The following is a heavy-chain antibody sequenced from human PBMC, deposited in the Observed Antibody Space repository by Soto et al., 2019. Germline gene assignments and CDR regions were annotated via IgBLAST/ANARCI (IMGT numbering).Heavy chain of an antibody. CDR3: ARDSHDSSGYYLTYYYYGMDV. V-gene: IGHV4-59*01. D-gene: IGHD3-22*01. CDR1: DGSISSYY. CDR2: IYYSGST. J-gene: IGHJ6*02. Sequence: SETLSLTCTVSDGSISSYYWSWIRQPPGKGLEWIGYIYYSGSTNYNPSLKSRVTISVDTSKNQFSLKLSSVTAADTAVYYCARDSHDSSGYYLTYYYYGMDVWGQGTTVTVSS.